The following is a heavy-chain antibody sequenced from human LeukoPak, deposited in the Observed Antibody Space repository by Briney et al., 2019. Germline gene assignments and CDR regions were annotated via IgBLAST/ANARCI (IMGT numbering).Heavy chain of an antibody. Sequence: SGTPSLPLTVSGGSLSGNYLSWIRQPPGKGLEWIGYIFYVGSTIYNPSLKSRVTISVDTSKSQFSLQLSSVTAADTAVYYCARIITGTVALDYWGQGTLVTVSS. CDR2: IFYVGST. D-gene: IGHD1-14*01. CDR1: GGSLSGNY. J-gene: IGHJ4*02. V-gene: IGHV4-59*08. CDR3: ARIITGTVALDY.